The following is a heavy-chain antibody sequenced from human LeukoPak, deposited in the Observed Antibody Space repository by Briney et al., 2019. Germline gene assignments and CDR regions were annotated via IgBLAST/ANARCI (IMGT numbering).Heavy chain of an antibody. CDR2: ISYDGSNK. D-gene: IGHD3-10*01. CDR1: GFTFSSYG. CDR3: ARDSRLLWFGELSPPDY. V-gene: IGHV3-30*03. J-gene: IGHJ4*02. Sequence: GRSLRLSCAASGFTFSSYGMHWVRQAPGKGLEWVAVISYDGSNKYYADSVKGRFTISRDNSKNTLYLQMNSLRAEDTAVYYCARDSRLLWFGELSPPDYWGQGTLVTVSS.